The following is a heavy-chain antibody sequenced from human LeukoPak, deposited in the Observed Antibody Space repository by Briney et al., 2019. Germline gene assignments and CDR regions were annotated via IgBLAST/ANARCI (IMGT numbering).Heavy chain of an antibody. CDR1: GFTFSSYS. V-gene: IGHV3-48*01. D-gene: IGHD1-26*01. Sequence: QSGGSLRLSCATSGFTFSSYSMNWVRQAAGKGLEWVSYISSSSSTIYYADSVKGRFTISRDNAKNSLYLQMNSLRAEDTAVYYCARDMGATCFDYWGQGTLVTVSS. CDR2: ISSSSSTI. CDR3: ARDMGATCFDY. J-gene: IGHJ4*02.